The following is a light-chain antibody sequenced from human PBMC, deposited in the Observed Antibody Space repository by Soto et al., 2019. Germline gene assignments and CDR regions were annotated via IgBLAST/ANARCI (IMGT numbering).Light chain of an antibody. Sequence: DIVLTQSPGTLSLSPGERAALSCRASQSVSSSYLAWYQQKPGQAPRLLIYGASNRATGIPDRFSGSGSGTDFTLTISRLEPEDFAVYYCQQYNNWHRLYPFGQGTKVDIX. CDR2: GAS. CDR3: QQYNNWHRLYP. CDR1: QSVSSSY. J-gene: IGKJ2*01. V-gene: IGKV3-20*01.